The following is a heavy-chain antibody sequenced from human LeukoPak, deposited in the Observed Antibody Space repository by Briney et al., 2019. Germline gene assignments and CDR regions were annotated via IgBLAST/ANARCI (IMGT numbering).Heavy chain of an antibody. D-gene: IGHD1-26*01. J-gene: IGHJ4*02. CDR3: ARDLSSTPNWELDY. CDR1: GYTFTSYD. V-gene: IGHV1-8*01. Sequence: ASVKVSCKASGYTFTSYDINWVRQATGQGLEWMGWMNPNSGNTGYAQRFQGRVTMTRDTSITTVYMELHSLTFDDAAVYYCARDLSSTPNWELDYWGQGALVTVSS. CDR2: MNPNSGNT.